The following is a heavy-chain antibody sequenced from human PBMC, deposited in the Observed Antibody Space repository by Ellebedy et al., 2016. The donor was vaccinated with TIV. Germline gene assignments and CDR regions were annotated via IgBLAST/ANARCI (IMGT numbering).Heavy chain of an antibody. J-gene: IGHJ6*02. Sequence: GESLKISXAASGFTFSSYDMHWVRQAPGKGLEWVAVIWYDGSNKYYADSVKGRFTISRDNAKNSLYLQMNSLRAEDTAVYYCAKGLVVAATDGMDVWGQGTTVTVSS. CDR3: AKGLVVAATDGMDV. CDR1: GFTFSSYD. CDR2: IWYDGSNK. D-gene: IGHD2-15*01. V-gene: IGHV3-33*03.